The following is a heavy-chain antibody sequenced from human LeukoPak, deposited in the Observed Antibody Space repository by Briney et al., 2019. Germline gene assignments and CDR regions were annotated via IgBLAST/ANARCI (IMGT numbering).Heavy chain of an antibody. V-gene: IGHV4-4*02. Sequence: SGTLSLTCGVSGGSITTTNYWSWVRQPPGGGLEWIGEISLAGRTRYNPSLKSRVNISIDESKNHLYLNLASVAAADTAVYYCSRESGPFCPFGHWGQGTLVAVTS. J-gene: IGHJ4*02. CDR2: ISLAGRT. CDR3: SRESGPFCPFGH. D-gene: IGHD1-26*01. CDR1: GGSITTTNY.